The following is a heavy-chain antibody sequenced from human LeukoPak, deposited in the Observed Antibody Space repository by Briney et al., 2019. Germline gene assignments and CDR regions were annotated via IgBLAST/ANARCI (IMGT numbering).Heavy chain of an antibody. V-gene: IGHV1-69*04. D-gene: IGHD2-8*01. CDR3: ARDCIAPDIVLMVYAYYYYYGMDV. Sequence: SVKVSCKASGGTFSSYAISWVRQAPGQGLEWMGRIIPILGIANYAQKFQGRVTITADKSTSTAYMELSSLRSEDTAVCYCARDCIAPDIVLMVYAYYYYYGMDVWGQGTTVTVSS. CDR1: GGTFSSYA. CDR2: IIPILGIA. J-gene: IGHJ6*02.